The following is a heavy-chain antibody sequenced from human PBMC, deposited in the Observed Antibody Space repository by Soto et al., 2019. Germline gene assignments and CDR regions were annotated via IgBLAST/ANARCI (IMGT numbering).Heavy chain of an antibody. Sequence: EVQMLESGGGLAQPGGSLRLSCAVSGFICSGYDMSWVRQAPGKGLEWVSTILVGGSTHYADSVKGRFIISRDNAKNSLFLQMNSLRADDTAVYYCARDRLPMVVVVMGWFDPWGQGTLVTVSS. CDR2: ILVGGST. D-gene: IGHD3-22*01. CDR3: ARDRLPMVVVVMGWFDP. J-gene: IGHJ5*02. CDR1: GFICSGYD. V-gene: IGHV3-23*01.